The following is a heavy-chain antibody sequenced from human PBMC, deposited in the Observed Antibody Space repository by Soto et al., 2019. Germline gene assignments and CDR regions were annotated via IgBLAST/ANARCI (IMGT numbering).Heavy chain of an antibody. D-gene: IGHD6-13*01. CDR1: GGSISSSSYY. CDR3: ARNSSNWDSASQYFDH. CDR2: IYYSGST. Sequence: PSETLSLTCTVSGGSISSSSYYWGWIRQAPGKGLEWIGSIYYSGSTFYNPSLKSRATLSVDTSNNQFSLKLRFVTAADTAVYYCARNSSNWDSASQYFDHWGQGTLVTVSS. V-gene: IGHV4-39*01. J-gene: IGHJ5*02.